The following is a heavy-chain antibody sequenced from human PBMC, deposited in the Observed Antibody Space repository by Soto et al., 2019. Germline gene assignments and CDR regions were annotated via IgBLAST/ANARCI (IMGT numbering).Heavy chain of an antibody. D-gene: IGHD2-2*01. J-gene: IGHJ4*02. V-gene: IGHV4-34*01. Sequence: QVQLQQWGAGLLKPSETLSLTCAVYGGSFSGYYWSWIRQPPGKGLEWIGEINHSGSTNYNPSLKSRVTISVDTSKNQFSLKLSSVTAADTAVYYCAGGNIVVVPAVTFDYWGQGTLVTVSS. CDR3: AGGNIVVVPAVTFDY. CDR2: INHSGST. CDR1: GGSFSGYY.